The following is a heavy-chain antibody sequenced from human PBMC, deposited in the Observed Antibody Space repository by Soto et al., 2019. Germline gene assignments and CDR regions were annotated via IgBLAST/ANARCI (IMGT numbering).Heavy chain of an antibody. J-gene: IGHJ3*02. CDR3: AREGAGPKGSSSWPDDALEI. CDR2: ISYSGST. CDR1: GGSISSGGYY. Sequence: QVQLQESGPGLVKPSQTLSLTCTVSGGSISSGGYYWSWIRQHPGKGLEWIGYISYSGSTYYNSSLKRRGTIPGDTSKNQCSMKLTSVTAADTAVYYCAREGAGPKGSSSWPDDALEIWGQGTMVTVSS. V-gene: IGHV4-31*03. D-gene: IGHD6-13*01.